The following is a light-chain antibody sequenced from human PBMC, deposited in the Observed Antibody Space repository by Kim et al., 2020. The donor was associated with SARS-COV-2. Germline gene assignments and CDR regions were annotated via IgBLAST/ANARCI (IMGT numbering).Light chain of an antibody. CDR2: AAP. CDR1: QGISSY. V-gene: IGKV1-9*01. Sequence: VSVGDRVTFACRASQGISSYLAWYQQKPGKAPKLLIYAAPTLQSGVPSRFSGSGSGTGFTLTISSLQPEDFATYYCQQLNSYRFTFGQGTRLEIK. CDR3: QQLNSYRFT. J-gene: IGKJ5*01.